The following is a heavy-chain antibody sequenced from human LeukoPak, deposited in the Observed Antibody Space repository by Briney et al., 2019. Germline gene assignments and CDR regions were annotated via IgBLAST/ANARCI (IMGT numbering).Heavy chain of an antibody. V-gene: IGHV1-69*13. D-gene: IGHD3-22*01. CDR3: AESLYYYDSSGQYFDY. CDR2: IIPIFGTA. CDR1: GGTFSSYA. Sequence: ASVKVSCKASGGTFSSYAISWVRQAPGQGLEWMGGIIPIFGTANYAQKFQGRVTITADESTSTAYMELSSLRSEDTAVYYCAESLYYYDSSGQYFDYWDQGTLVTVSS. J-gene: IGHJ4*02.